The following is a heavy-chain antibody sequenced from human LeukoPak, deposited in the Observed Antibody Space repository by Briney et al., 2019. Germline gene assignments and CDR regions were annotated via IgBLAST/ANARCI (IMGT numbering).Heavy chain of an antibody. D-gene: IGHD3-22*01. CDR2: IYYSGST. CDR1: GGSISSSSYY. J-gene: IGHJ4*02. Sequence: SETLSLTCTVSGGSISSSSYYWGWIRQPPGEGLEWIGSIYYSGSTYYNPSLKSRVTISVDTSKNQFSLKLSSLTAADTAVYYCAREAYDSSGYFPFDYWGQGTLVIVSS. V-gene: IGHV4-39*07. CDR3: AREAYDSSGYFPFDY.